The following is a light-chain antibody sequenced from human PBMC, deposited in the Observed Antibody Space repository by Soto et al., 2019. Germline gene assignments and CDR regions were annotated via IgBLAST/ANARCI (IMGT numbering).Light chain of an antibody. CDR1: SSDVGGYNS. CDR3: CSYTTSNTRQIV. V-gene: IGLV2-14*01. Sequence: QSVLTQPASVSGSPGQSITISCTGTSSDVGGYNSVSWYQQHPGKAPKLILYDVTDRPSGVSYRFSGSKSGNTASLTISGLQAADEADYYCCSYTTSNTRQIVFGTGTKVTVL. CDR2: DVT. J-gene: IGLJ1*01.